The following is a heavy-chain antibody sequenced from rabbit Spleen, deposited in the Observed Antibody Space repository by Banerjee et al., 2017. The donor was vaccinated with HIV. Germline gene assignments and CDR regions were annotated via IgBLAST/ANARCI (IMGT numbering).Heavy chain of an antibody. V-gene: IGHV1S45*01. J-gene: IGHJ3*01. CDR3: ARGINTGDGGYGYGTLSL. CDR2: IYNGNRNT. D-gene: IGHD6-1*01. CDR1: GFDLTSNY. Sequence: QEQLVESGGGLVQPGGSLKLTCTASGFDLTSNYMCWVRQAPGKGLEWIACIYNGNRNTYYASWAKGRFTISKTSSTTVTLQMTSLTAADTATYFCARGINTGDGGYGYGTLSLWGQGTLVTVS.